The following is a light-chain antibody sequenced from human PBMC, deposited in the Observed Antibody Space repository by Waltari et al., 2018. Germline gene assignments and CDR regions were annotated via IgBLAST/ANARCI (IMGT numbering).Light chain of an antibody. CDR3: QTGGHGTWV. J-gene: IGLJ3*02. CDR1: SGHSRNV. CDR2: VNSDGSH. Sequence: QLVLTQSPSASASLRASVTLTCPLSSGHSRNVIARLHQQPEKGPRYLIKVNSDGSHIKGDEIPDRFSGSSSGDERYLTISSLQSEDEADYYLQTGGHGTWVFGGGTKLTVL. V-gene: IGLV4-69*01.